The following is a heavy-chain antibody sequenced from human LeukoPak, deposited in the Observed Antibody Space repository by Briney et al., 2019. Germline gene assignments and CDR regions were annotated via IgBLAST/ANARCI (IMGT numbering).Heavy chain of an antibody. J-gene: IGHJ4*02. Sequence: SETLSLTCTVSGGSISSSYWSWIRQPPGKGLEWIGYIYNSGSTSYNPSLKSRVTISLDTSKNQFSLRLSSVTAADMAVYYCARGATAWVHFDSWGRGTLVTVSS. CDR3: ARGATAWVHFDS. V-gene: IGHV4-59*01. CDR1: GGSISSSY. CDR2: IYNSGST. D-gene: IGHD1-26*01.